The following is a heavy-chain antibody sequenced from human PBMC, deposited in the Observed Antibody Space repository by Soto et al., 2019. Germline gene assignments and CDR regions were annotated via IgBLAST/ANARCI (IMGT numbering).Heavy chain of an antibody. Sequence: EVQLLESGGGLVQPGGSLRLSCTASGFTFDRFAMNWVRQAPGKGLQWVSGISYSGGSRYYADSVKGRFTVSRDNSKKTLFLQMDSLSAEDAAVYCCAKGSDTEYYDIDYWGQGILVTVAS. J-gene: IGHJ4*02. CDR1: GFTFDRFA. CDR2: ISYSGGSR. D-gene: IGHD3-9*01. CDR3: AKGSDTEYYDIDY. V-gene: IGHV3-23*01.